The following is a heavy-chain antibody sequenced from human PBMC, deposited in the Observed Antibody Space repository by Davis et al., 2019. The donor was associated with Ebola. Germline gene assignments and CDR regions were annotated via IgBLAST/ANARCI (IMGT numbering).Heavy chain of an antibody. J-gene: IGHJ6*02. CDR3: ARDVGSNTEGYYGMDV. V-gene: IGHV1-18*01. D-gene: IGHD3-10*01. CDR2: ISAYNGNT. Sequence: ASVKVSCKASGYTFTSYGISWVRQAPGQGLEWMGWISAYNGNTNYAQKLQGRVTMTTDTSTSTAYMELRSLRSDDTAVYYCARDVGSNTEGYYGMDVWGQGTTVTVSS. CDR1: GYTFTSYG.